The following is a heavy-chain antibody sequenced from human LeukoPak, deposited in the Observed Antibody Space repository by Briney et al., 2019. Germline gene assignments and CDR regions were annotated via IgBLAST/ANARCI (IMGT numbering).Heavy chain of an antibody. CDR3: ARDGGIVVVPAEGWFDP. V-gene: IGHV1-46*01. CDR1: GYTFTSYA. Sequence: ASVKVSCKAPGYTFTSYAMNWVRQAPGQGLEWMGIINPSGGSTSYAQKFQGRVTMTRDASTSTVYMELSSLRSEDTAVYYCARDGGIVVVPAEGWFDPWGQGTLVTVSS. CDR2: INPSGGST. J-gene: IGHJ5*02. D-gene: IGHD2-2*01.